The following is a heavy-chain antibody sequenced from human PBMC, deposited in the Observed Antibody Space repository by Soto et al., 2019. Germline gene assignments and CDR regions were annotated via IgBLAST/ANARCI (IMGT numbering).Heavy chain of an antibody. V-gene: IGHV1-18*01. D-gene: IGHD3-10*01. CDR2: ISTYTGNT. CDR3: ARGYYYGSGRPTPGGMDV. J-gene: IGHJ6*02. CDR1: GYTFTNYD. Sequence: QVHLVQSGAEVKKPGASVKVSCKASGYTFTNYDINWVRQAPGQGLEWMGWISTYTGNTNYAQKLQGRVTMTTDTSTSTAYRELRGLRSDDTAVYYCARGYYYGSGRPTPGGMDVWGQGTTVTVSS.